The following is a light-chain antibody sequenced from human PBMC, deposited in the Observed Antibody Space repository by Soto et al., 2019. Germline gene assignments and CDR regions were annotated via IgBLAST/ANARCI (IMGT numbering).Light chain of an antibody. CDR1: QGISSY. J-gene: IGKJ5*01. CDR3: QQLNSYPQT. Sequence: IQLTQSPSSLSASVGDRVTITCRASQGISSYLAWYHQKPGKAPKLLIYAASTLQSGVPSRFSGSGSETDFTLTISSLQPEDFATYYCQQLNSYPQTFGQGTRLEIK. CDR2: AAS. V-gene: IGKV1-9*01.